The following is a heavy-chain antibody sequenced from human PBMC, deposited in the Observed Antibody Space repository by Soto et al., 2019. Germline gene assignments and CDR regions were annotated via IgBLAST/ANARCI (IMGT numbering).Heavy chain of an antibody. D-gene: IGHD3-10*01. Sequence: RRLSCAASGFTFSNYWMSWVRQAPGKGLEWVANIKQDGSEKYYVDSVKGRFTISRDNAKNSLYLQMNSLRAEDTAVYYCAREGDYYGSGSLSWFDPWGQGTLVTVSS. V-gene: IGHV3-7*03. CDR2: IKQDGSEK. CDR1: GFTFSNYW. CDR3: AREGDYYGSGSLSWFDP. J-gene: IGHJ5*02.